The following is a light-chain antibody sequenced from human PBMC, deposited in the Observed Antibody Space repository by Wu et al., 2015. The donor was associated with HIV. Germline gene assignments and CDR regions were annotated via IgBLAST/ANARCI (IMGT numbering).Light chain of an antibody. Sequence: EIVLTQSPATLSLSPGERATLSCRASQSVSASLDWFQMTPGQAPRLLIYDASHRVTGIPARFSGSGSGTDFTLTISSLEPEDFAFYYCQLSTNGPLTFGQGTRLEIK. V-gene: IGKV3-11*01. CDR2: DAS. CDR1: QSVSAS. J-gene: IGKJ5*01. CDR3: QLSTNGPLT.